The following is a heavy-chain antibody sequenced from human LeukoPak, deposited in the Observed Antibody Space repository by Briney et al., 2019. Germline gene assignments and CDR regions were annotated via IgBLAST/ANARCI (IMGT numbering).Heavy chain of an antibody. CDR2: ISYDGSNK. Sequence: PGGSLRLSCAASGFTFSSYAMHWVRQAPGKGLEWVAVISYDGSNKYYADSVKGRFTISRDDSKNTLYLQMNSMKTEDTAVYYCTTDYYDSSAYPLNFDYWGQGTLVTVSS. CDR3: TTDYYDSSAYPLNFDY. D-gene: IGHD3-22*01. J-gene: IGHJ4*02. CDR1: GFTFSSYA. V-gene: IGHV3-30-3*01.